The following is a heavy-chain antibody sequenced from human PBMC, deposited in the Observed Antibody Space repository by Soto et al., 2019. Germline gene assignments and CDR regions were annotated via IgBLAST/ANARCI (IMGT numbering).Heavy chain of an antibody. J-gene: IGHJ3*02. CDR3: ARRPMQLFLADEAFEN. D-gene: IGHD6-13*01. CDR1: GYSFTSYW. CDR2: IYPGDSDT. Sequence: GESLKISCKGSGYSFTSYWIGWVRQMPGKGLEWMGIIYPGDSDTRYSPSIQGQVTISADKSISTAYLQWSSLKASDTAMYYCARRPMQLFLADEAFENWGQGTMVTVSS. V-gene: IGHV5-51*01.